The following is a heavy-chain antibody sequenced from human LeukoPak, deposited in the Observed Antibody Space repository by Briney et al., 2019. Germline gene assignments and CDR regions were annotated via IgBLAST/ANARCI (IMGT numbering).Heavy chain of an antibody. CDR3: ARRGRYCSSSSCYHDAFDV. Sequence: GASVKVSCKTSGYTFRIYSIGWVRQAPGQGLEWMGWISPYNGYTKYAQRVQGRLTLSTDISTSIDYMELRSLTSDDTAVYYCARRGRYCSSSSCYHDAFDVWGQGTMVTVSS. CDR1: GYTFRIYS. J-gene: IGHJ3*01. CDR2: ISPYNGYT. D-gene: IGHD2-2*01. V-gene: IGHV1-18*04.